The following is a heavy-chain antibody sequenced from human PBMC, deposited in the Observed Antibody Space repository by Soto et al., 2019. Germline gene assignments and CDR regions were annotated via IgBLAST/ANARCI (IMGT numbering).Heavy chain of an antibody. D-gene: IGHD3-22*01. V-gene: IGHV3-43*01. CDR1: GFTFDDHT. J-gene: IGHJ4*02. CDR3: AKVGGDSSTYNYFDY. CDR2: ISWDGGST. Sequence: EVQLVQSGGGVVEPGGSLRLSCTASGFTFDDHTMHWVRRPPGKGLEWVSLISWDGGSTSYADSVRGRLTISRDNSKNTLFLQMHSVRPDDTAFYYFAKVGGDSSTYNYFDYWGQGTLVPVSS.